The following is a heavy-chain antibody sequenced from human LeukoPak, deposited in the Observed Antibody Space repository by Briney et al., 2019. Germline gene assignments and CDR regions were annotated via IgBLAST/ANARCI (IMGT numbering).Heavy chain of an antibody. J-gene: IGHJ1*01. V-gene: IGHV3-74*01. CDR3: AGAPSEIGGYYPEYFRH. CDR2: IKSGGGT. CDR1: AFTFSTYW. D-gene: IGHD3-3*01. Sequence: GGSLRLSCAASAFTFSTYWMHWVRQAQGKGLVWVSRIKSGGGTNYADSVKGRFTISRDNAKNTLSLQMNSLRPEDTGVYYCAGAPSEIGGYYPEYFRHWGQGTLVTVSS.